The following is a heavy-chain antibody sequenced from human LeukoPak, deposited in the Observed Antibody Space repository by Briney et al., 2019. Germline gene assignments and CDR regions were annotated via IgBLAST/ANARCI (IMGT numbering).Heavy chain of an antibody. CDR2: IVVGSGNT. J-gene: IGHJ4*02. CDR3: AADPGFGFGDPTGFDY. D-gene: IGHD3-10*01. Sequence: LVKVSCKASGFTFTSSAVQWVRQARGQRLEWIGWIVVGSGNTNYAQKFQERVTITRDMSTSTAYMELSSLRSEDTAVYYCAADPGFGFGDPTGFDYWGQGTLVTVSS. CDR1: GFTFTSSA. V-gene: IGHV1-58*01.